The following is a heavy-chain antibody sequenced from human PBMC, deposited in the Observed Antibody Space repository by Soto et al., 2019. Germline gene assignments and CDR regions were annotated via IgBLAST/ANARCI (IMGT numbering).Heavy chain of an antibody. CDR1: GFTFSEYS. CDR2: ITHSGTYV. Sequence: PGGSLRLSCTASGFTFSEYSMSWVRQAPGKGLEWVSSITHSGTYVYCADSVRGRFTISRDSASNSLFLQMTSLRAEDTAVYHCARARGNDWYSDYWGQGTLVTVSS. D-gene: IGHD5-12*01. V-gene: IGHV3-21*01. CDR3: ARARGNDWYSDY. J-gene: IGHJ4*02.